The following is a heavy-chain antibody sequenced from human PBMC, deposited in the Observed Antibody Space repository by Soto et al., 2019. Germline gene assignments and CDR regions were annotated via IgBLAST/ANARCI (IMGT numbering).Heavy chain of an antibody. J-gene: IGHJ4*02. D-gene: IGHD3-3*01. V-gene: IGHV3-33*01. CDR3: ARGSITIFGVVIYYFDY. Sequence: GGSLRLSCAASGFTFSSYGMHWVRQAPGKGLEWVAVIWYDGSNKYYADSVKGRFTISRDNSKNTLYLQMNSLRAEDTAVYYCARGSITIFGVVIYYFDYWGQGTLVTVSS. CDR2: IWYDGSNK. CDR1: GFTFSSYG.